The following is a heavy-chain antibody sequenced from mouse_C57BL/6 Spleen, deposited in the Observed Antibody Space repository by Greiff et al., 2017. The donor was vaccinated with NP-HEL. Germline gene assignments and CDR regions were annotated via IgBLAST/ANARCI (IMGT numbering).Heavy chain of an antibody. CDR2: INPSTGGT. V-gene: IGHV1-42*01. D-gene: IGHD2-4*01. J-gene: IGHJ4*01. CDR1: GYSFTGYY. CDR3: VTDYDYDYYAMDY. Sequence: EVQLQQSGPELVKPGASVKISCKASGYSFTGYYMNWVKQSPEKSLEWIGEINPSTGGTTYNQKFKAKATLTVDKSSSTAYMQLKSLTSEDSAVYYCVTDYDYDYYAMDYWGQGTSVTVSS.